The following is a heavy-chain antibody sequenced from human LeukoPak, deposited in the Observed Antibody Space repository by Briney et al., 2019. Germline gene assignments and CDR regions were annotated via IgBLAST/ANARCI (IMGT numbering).Heavy chain of an antibody. D-gene: IGHD2-21*01. J-gene: IGHJ2*01. Sequence: ASVKVSCKASGYTFTGYYMHWVRQAPGQGLEWMGWINPNSGGTNYAQKFQGRVTMTRDTSISTAYMELSRLRSDDTAVYYCARGPNAYGPGYFDLWGRGTMVTVSS. CDR1: GYTFTGYY. V-gene: IGHV1-2*02. CDR3: ARGPNAYGPGYFDL. CDR2: INPNSGGT.